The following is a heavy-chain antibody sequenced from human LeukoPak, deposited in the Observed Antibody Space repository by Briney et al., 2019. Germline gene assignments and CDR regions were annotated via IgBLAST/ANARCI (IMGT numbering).Heavy chain of an antibody. CDR3: ARPDGITIFGVVIIRGVHY. D-gene: IGHD3-3*01. V-gene: IGHV5-51*01. CDR2: IYPGDSDT. J-gene: IGHJ4*02. Sequence: GESLKISCKGSGYSFTSYWIGWVRQMPGKGLEWMGIIYPGDSDTRYSASFQGQVTISADKSISTAYLQWSSLKASDTAMYYCARPDGITIFGVVIIRGVHYWGQGTMVTVSS. CDR1: GYSFTSYW.